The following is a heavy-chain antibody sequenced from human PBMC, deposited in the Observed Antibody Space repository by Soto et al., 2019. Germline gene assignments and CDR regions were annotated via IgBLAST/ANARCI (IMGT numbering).Heavy chain of an antibody. V-gene: IGHV1-2*04. CDR1: GYTFTGYY. Sequence: QVQLVQSGAEVKKPGASVKVSCKASGYTFTGYYMHWVRQAPGQGLEWMGWINPNSGGTNYAQKFQGWVTMTRDTSISTAYMELSRLRSVDTAVYYCASANGSVVPAAMHYYGMDVWGQGTTVTVSS. CDR3: ASANGSVVPAAMHYYGMDV. J-gene: IGHJ6*02. D-gene: IGHD2-2*01. CDR2: INPNSGGT.